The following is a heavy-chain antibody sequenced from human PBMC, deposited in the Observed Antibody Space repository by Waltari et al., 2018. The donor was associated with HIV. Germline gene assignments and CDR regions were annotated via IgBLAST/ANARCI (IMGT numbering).Heavy chain of an antibody. Sequence: EVQLLESGGGLVQPGGSLSLSCAASGFTCSSYAMRWVRQAPGTGLEWVSAISAGGVSTYYADSVKGRFTISRDNSKNTVYLQMNSLRGEDTAVYYCARDLGGYWYFDLWGRGTLVTVSS. CDR2: ISAGGVST. CDR3: ARDLGGYWYFDL. J-gene: IGHJ2*01. CDR1: GFTCSSYA. V-gene: IGHV3-23*01. D-gene: IGHD3-16*01.